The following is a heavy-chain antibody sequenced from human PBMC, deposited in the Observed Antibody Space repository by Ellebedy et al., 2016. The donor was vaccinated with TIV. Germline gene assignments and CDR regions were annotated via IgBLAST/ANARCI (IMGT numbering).Heavy chain of an antibody. D-gene: IGHD4-17*01. Sequence: GESLKISXAASGFTFSSYGMHWVRQAPGKGLEWVAVIWYDGINKYYADSVKGRFTISRDNSKNTLYLQMNSLRAEDTAVYYCARYGDYVWDLKTVYWGQGTLVTVSS. J-gene: IGHJ4*02. CDR3: ARYGDYVWDLKTVY. V-gene: IGHV3-33*01. CDR2: IWYDGINK. CDR1: GFTFSSYG.